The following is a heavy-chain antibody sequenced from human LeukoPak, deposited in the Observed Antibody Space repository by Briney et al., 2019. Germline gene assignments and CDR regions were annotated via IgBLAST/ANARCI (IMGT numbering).Heavy chain of an antibody. CDR2: INQDGGEK. J-gene: IGHJ4*02. Sequence: PGGSLRLSCAASGFTFSSYWMSLVRQAPGKGLELVANINQDGGEKYYVDSVKGRFTISRDKAKNSVYLQMNGLRAEDTAVYHCATGRSCTTCYLPDYWGQGTLVTVSS. V-gene: IGHV3-7*01. D-gene: IGHD2-2*01. CDR3: ATGRSCTTCYLPDY. CDR1: GFTFSSYW.